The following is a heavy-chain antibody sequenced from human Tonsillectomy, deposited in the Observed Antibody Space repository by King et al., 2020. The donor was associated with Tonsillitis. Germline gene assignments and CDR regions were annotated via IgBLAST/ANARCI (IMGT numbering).Heavy chain of an antibody. CDR2: IFSNDEK. J-gene: IGHJ6*04. V-gene: IGHV2-26*01. D-gene: IGHD4-11*01. Sequence: TLKESGPVLVKPTETLTLTCIVSGFSLSNARMGVSWIRQPPGQALEWLAHIFSNDEKSYSTSLKSRLTISKDTSKRQVVLTMTNMDPVDTATYYCARSVTLVTTTDYSYRMDVSGKATTDTVSA. CDR3: ARSVTLVTTTDYSYRMDV. CDR1: GFSLSNARMG.